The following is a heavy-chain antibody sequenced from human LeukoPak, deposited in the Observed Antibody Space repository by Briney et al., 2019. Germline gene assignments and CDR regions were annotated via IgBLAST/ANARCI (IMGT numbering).Heavy chain of an antibody. V-gene: IGHV1-8*01. D-gene: IGHD3-10*01. J-gene: IGHJ4*02. Sequence: SVNVSCKASGYTFTTYDINWVRHAPGQGLEWMGWMNPNSGNTGYAQKFQGRVTMTRNTSMSTAYMELNSLRSEDTAVYYCARANYYGSGKKDLDYWGQGTLVTVSS. CDR3: ARANYYGSGKKDLDY. CDR2: MNPNSGNT. CDR1: GYTFTTYD.